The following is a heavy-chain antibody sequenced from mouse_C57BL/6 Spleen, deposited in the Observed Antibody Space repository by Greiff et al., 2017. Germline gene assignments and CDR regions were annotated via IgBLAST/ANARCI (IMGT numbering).Heavy chain of an antibody. CDR1: GYTFTSYW. CDR2: IDPTSGGT. V-gene: IGHV1-72*01. Sequence: VQLQQPGAELVKPGASVKLSCKASGYTFTSYWMHWVKQRPGRGLEWIGRIDPTSGGTKYNEKFKSKATLTVDKPSSTAYVQLSSLTSEDSAVYYCARAELTGPYWYFDVWGTGTTVTVSS. J-gene: IGHJ1*03. CDR3: ARAELTGPYWYFDV. D-gene: IGHD4-1*01.